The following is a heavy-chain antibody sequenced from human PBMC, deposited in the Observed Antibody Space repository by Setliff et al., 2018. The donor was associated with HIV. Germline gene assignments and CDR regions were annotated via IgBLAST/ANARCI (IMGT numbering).Heavy chain of an antibody. V-gene: IGHV3-21*01. D-gene: IGHD3-3*01. CDR3: ARDHLYYNLYNGSPVYGMDV. J-gene: IGHJ6*02. CDR1: GFGFSVYG. Sequence: PGGSLRLSCAVFGFGFSVYGFHWVRQAPGKGLEWVSSISIGSGGAIDYADSVQGRFTISRDNSKNSLYLQMNSLRVEDTAVYYCARDHLYYNLYNGSPVYGMDVWGQGTTVTVSS. CDR2: ISIGSGGAI.